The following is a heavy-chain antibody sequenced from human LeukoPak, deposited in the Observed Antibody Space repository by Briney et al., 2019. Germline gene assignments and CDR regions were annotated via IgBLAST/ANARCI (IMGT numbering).Heavy chain of an antibody. J-gene: IGHJ4*02. CDR2: ISCYNGDT. CDR1: GYTLTHHG. D-gene: IGHD6-19*01. Sequence: ASVKVSCKASGYTLTHHGISWVRQAPGQGLEWMGWISCYNGDTNYAQKLQGRVTMSTDTSTSTAYMELTGLRSDDTAVYYCVRDPTNTSGRYAYFDYWGQGTLVTVSS. V-gene: IGHV1-18*01. CDR3: VRDPTNTSGRYAYFDY.